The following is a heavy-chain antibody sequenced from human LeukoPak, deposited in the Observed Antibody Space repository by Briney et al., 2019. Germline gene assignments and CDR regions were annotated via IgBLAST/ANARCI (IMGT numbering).Heavy chain of an antibody. J-gene: IGHJ3*02. D-gene: IGHD3-22*01. Sequence: GASVKVSCKASGYSFTSYYVHCVRQAPGQGLEWLGVINPSDGGTISAQKLQDRVALTRDTSTSTVYMEMSSLKSDDTAVYYCARGPLLGYDTNDSGFDIWGQGTLVTVSS. V-gene: IGHV1-46*04. CDR2: INPSDGGT. CDR3: ARGPLLGYDTNDSGFDI. CDR1: GYSFTSYY.